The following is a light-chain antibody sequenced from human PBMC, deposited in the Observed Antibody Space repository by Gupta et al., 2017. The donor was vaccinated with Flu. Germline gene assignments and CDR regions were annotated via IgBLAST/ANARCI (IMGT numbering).Light chain of an antibody. CDR2: KDN. CDR3: QSADSSGTT. Sequence: SYEVTQPPSVSVSPGQTARLPCPGDALPKQYAYWYQQKPGQAPVMVIYKDNERPSGIPERFSGSSSGTTVTLTISGVQAEDEADYYCQSADSSGTTFGGGTKLTVL. CDR1: ALPKQY. V-gene: IGLV3-25*03. J-gene: IGLJ2*01.